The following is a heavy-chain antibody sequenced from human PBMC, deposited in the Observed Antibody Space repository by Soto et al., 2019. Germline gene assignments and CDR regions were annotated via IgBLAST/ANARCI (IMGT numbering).Heavy chain of an antibody. CDR2: IIPILDIP. V-gene: IGHV1-69*08. CDR1: GGTFSTYT. CDR3: ARDQGLMGYDY. J-gene: IGHJ4*02. D-gene: IGHD5-12*01. Sequence: QVQLVQSGAEVKKPGSSVKVSCKASGGTFSTYTFSWVRQAPGQGLEWMGRIIPILDIPNYAQKFQGRVTIPADKSTRTAYMELSSLSSEDTAVYYCARDQGLMGYDYWGQGTLVTVSS.